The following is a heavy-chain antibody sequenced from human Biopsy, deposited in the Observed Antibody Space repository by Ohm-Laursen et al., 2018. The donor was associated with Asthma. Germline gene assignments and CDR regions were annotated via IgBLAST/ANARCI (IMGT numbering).Heavy chain of an antibody. CDR2: ISSSGSTI. V-gene: IGHV3-11*01. Sequence: LTLTPAASGFTFSDYYMSWIRQAPGKGLEWVSYISSSGSTIYYADSVKGRFTISRDNAKNSLYLQMNSLRAEDTAVYYCAREGVNYYDSSGYLEYWGQGTLVTVSS. J-gene: IGHJ4*02. CDR3: AREGVNYYDSSGYLEY. CDR1: GFTFSDYY. D-gene: IGHD3-22*01.